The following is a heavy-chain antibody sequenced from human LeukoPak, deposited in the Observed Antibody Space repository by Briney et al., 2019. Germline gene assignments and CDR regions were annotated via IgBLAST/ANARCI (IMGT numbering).Heavy chain of an antibody. D-gene: IGHD2-2*03. CDR2: IYYSGST. Sequence: SETLSLTCTVSGGSISSGGYYWSWIRQHPGKGLEWIGYIYYSGSTYYNPSLKSRVTISVDTSKNQFSLKLSSVTAADTAVYYCARDRLGIVVVPAAVDDAFDIWGQGTMVTVSS. CDR3: ARDRLGIVVVPAAVDDAFDI. CDR1: GGSISSGGYY. V-gene: IGHV4-31*03. J-gene: IGHJ3*02.